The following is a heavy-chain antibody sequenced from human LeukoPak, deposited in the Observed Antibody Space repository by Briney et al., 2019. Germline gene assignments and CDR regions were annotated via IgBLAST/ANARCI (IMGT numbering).Heavy chain of an antibody. CDR1: GFTFSSYG. Sequence: GGSLRLSCAASGFTFSSYGMYWVRQAPGKGLEWVSSISSSSSYIYYADSVKGRFTISRDNAKNSLYLQMNSLRAEDTAVYYCARADWDTAMIDYWGQGTLVTVSS. CDR3: ARADWDTAMIDY. V-gene: IGHV3-21*01. J-gene: IGHJ4*02. D-gene: IGHD5-18*01. CDR2: ISSSSSYI.